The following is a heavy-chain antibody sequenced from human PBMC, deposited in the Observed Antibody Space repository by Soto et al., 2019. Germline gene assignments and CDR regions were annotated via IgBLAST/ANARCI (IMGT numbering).Heavy chain of an antibody. CDR2: ISGGSHST. CDR3: AKNRVTLAALDN. J-gene: IGHJ4*02. CDR1: GFNFNMFA. D-gene: IGHD6-25*01. Sequence: EVQLLESGGGFVQPGGSLRLSCSASGFNFNMFAMTWVRQAPGKGLEWVSTISGGSHSTYYADSHKGRFSISRDNSKNTVYLQMDSLRPEDTAIYYCAKNRVTLAALDNWGQGALVSVSS. V-gene: IGHV3-23*01.